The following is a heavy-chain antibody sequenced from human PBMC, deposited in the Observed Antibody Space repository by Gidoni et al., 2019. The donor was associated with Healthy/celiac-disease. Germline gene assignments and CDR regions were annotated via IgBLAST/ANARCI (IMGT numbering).Heavy chain of an antibody. J-gene: IGHJ3*02. D-gene: IGHD6-19*01. CDR3: ARSEEWLAGSDAFDI. CDR1: GGSVSSGSYY. CDR2: IYYSGST. Sequence: QVQLQESGPGLVKHSETLSRTCTVSGGSVSSGSYYWSWIRQPPGKGLEWIGYIYYSGSTNYNPSLKSRVTISVDTSKNQFSLKLSSVTAADTAVYYCARSEEWLAGSDAFDIWGQGTMVTVSS. V-gene: IGHV4-61*01.